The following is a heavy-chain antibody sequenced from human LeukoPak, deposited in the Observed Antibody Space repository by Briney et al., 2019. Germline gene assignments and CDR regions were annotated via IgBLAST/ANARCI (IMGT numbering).Heavy chain of an antibody. D-gene: IGHD4-17*01. Sequence: GGSLRLSCAASGFTFSSYGMHWVRQAPGKGLEWVSAISGSGGSTYYADSVKGRFTISRDNSKNTLYLQMNSLRAEDTAVYYCAGNDYGDYGGDYWGQGTLVTVSS. CDR2: ISGSGGST. CDR3: AGNDYGDYGGDY. V-gene: IGHV3-23*01. J-gene: IGHJ4*02. CDR1: GFTFSSYG.